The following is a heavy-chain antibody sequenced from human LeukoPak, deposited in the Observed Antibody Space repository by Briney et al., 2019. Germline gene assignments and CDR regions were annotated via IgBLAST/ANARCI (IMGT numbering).Heavy chain of an antibody. J-gene: IGHJ3*02. CDR1: GFLFSHYT. Sequence: QTGGSLRLSCAVSGFLFSHYTMTWVRQGPGKGLEWVSSINGSGDATLYADSVMGRFTISRDNAKNTVSLQMNNLRAEDTAVYYCAKNPSSEARLQEIWGQGTMVTVSS. CDR2: INGSGDAT. CDR3: AKNPSSEARLQEI. V-gene: IGHV3-23*01.